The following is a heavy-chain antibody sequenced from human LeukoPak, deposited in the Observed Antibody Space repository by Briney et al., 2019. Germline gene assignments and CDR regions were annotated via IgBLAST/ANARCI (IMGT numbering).Heavy chain of an antibody. D-gene: IGHD1-1*01. CDR2: INPSGRST. J-gene: IGHJ5*02. CDR1: GYIFTNHY. V-gene: IGHV1-46*01. Sequence: ASVKVSCKASGYIFTNHYMHWVRQAPGQGLEWVGLINPSGRSTLYAEKFRGRIIMKRDLSTATDYTELSSLRSEDTAVYYCARDNSIADRGWWFDPWGQGTLVTVSS. CDR3: ARDNSIADRGWWFDP.